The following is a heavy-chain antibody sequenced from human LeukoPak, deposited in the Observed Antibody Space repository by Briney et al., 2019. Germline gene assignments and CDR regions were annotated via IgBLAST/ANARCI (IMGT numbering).Heavy chain of an antibody. Sequence: GGSLRLSCAASGFTFSSYAMSWVRQALGKGLEWVSAISGSGGSTYYADSVKGRFTISRDNSKNTLYLQMNSLRAEDTAVYYCAKDNYDFWSGYKLPYNWFDPWGQGTLVTVSS. V-gene: IGHV3-23*01. CDR3: AKDNYDFWSGYKLPYNWFDP. CDR2: ISGSGGST. J-gene: IGHJ5*02. D-gene: IGHD3-3*01. CDR1: GFTFSSYA.